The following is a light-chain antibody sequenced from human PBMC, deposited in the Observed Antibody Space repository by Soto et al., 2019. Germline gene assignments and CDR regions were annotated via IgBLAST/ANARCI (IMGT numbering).Light chain of an antibody. CDR2: AAS. J-gene: IGKJ1*01. Sequence: DIQMTQSPSSLSASVRDRVTITCRASQGIGNYVAWYQQKPGKPPNLLIYAASTLHSGVPSRFSGSASGTDFTLTISSLQTDDFSTYYCQQYHSYWTFGQGTKVE. CDR3: QQYHSYWT. CDR1: QGIGNY. V-gene: IGKV1-27*01.